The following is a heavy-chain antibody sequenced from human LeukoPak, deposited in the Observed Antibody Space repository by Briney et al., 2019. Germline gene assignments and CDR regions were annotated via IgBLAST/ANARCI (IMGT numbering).Heavy chain of an antibody. Sequence: PGGSLRLSCAASGFTFSSYGMHWVRQAPDKGLEWVAVIWYDGSNKYYADSVKGRFTISRDNSKNTLYLQMNSLRAEDTAVYYCAREEGPHYYGSGSYYSFDYWGQGTLVTVSS. CDR3: AREEGPHYYGSGSYYSFDY. CDR2: IWYDGSNK. CDR1: GFTFSSYG. J-gene: IGHJ4*02. D-gene: IGHD3-10*01. V-gene: IGHV3-33*01.